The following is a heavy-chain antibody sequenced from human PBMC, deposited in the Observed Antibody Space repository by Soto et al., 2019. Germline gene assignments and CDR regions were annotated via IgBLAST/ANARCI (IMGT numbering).Heavy chain of an antibody. CDR1: GFTLSSYG. V-gene: IGHV3-30*18. J-gene: IGHJ4*02. CDR3: AKVGEVYNSFLDY. Sequence: QVQLVESGGGVVQPGRSLRLSCAAAGFTLSSYGMHWVRQAPGKGLEWVAVISDDGSKKYYADSVKGRFSISRDNPKNTLFLQMNSLRVEDTAVYYCAKVGEVYNSFLDYGGQGTLVTVSS. D-gene: IGHD3-3*01. CDR2: ISDDGSKK.